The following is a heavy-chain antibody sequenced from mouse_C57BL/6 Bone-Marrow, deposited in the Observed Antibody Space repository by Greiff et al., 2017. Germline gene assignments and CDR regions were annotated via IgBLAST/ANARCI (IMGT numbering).Heavy chain of an antibody. CDR2: IHPNSGST. J-gene: IGHJ3*01. V-gene: IGHV1-64*01. D-gene: IGHD2-10*01. Sequence: VQLQQSGAELVKPGASVKLSCKASGYTFTSYWMHWVKQRPGQGLEWIGMIHPNSGSTNYNEKFKSKATLTVDKSSSTAYMQLSSLTSEESAVYYCASLLAWFAYWGQGTLVTVSA. CDR3: ASLLAWFAY. CDR1: GYTFTSYW.